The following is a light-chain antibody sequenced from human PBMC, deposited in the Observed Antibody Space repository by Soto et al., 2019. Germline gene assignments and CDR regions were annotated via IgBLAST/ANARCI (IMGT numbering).Light chain of an antibody. CDR2: DAS. CDR1: QSVSSD. CDR3: QVRTNWSIA. V-gene: IGKV3-11*01. J-gene: IGKJ5*01. Sequence: LTRTPVTLSVSPAERASLSCMASQSVSSDLAWYQQKPGQAPRLLIYDASNRATGIPARFSGTGSGTDFTLTINNLEPEDFAVYYCQVRTNWSIAFGRGTRLEIK.